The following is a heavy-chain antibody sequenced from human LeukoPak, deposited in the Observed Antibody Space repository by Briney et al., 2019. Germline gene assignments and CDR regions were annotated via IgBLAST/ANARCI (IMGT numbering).Heavy chain of an antibody. V-gene: IGHV3-23*01. CDR1: GFTFISYA. CDR2: IICNGGST. D-gene: IGHD1-26*01. Sequence: GGSLRLSCAASGFTFISYAMSRVRQAPGKGLEWVSAIICNGGSTFYSASVKGRFTISSDNSKKTLYLQMNSLIAEDTAVYYCDGDSGSYYLGYWGEGTLVTVSS. J-gene: IGHJ4*02. CDR3: DGDSGSYYLGY.